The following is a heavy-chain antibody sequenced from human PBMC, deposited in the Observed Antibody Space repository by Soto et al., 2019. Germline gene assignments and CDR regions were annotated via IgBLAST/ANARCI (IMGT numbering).Heavy chain of an antibody. CDR1: GGSSSDYY. V-gene: IGHV4-34*01. CDR3: ARAVLFGSCYDYYQGGDY. D-gene: IGHD5-12*01. Sequence: PSVPLSLTCTVYGGSSSDYYCRWILQPPGKGLEWIGEINHSGSTNYNPSLKSRVTRSVDTSKNQFSLKLSSVTAADTAVYYCARAVLFGSCYDYYQGGDYWGQGTLVTVS. CDR2: INHSGST. J-gene: IGHJ4*02.